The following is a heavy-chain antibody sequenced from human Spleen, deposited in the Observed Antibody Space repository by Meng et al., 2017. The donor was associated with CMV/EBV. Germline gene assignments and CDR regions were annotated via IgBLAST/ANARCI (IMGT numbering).Heavy chain of an antibody. CDR1: GFTFDDYG. CDR3: ARQNRITIFGVVHYGMDV. Sequence: GESLKISCAASGFTFDDYGMSRVRQAPGKGLEWVSGINWNGGSTGYADSVKGRFTISRDNAKNSLYLQMNSLRAEDTALYYCARQNRITIFGVVHYGMDVWGQGTTVTVSS. D-gene: IGHD3-3*01. J-gene: IGHJ6*02. CDR2: INWNGGST. V-gene: IGHV3-20*04.